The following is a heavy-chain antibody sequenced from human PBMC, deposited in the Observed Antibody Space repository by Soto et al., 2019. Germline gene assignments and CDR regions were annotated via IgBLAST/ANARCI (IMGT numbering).Heavy chain of an antibody. CDR1: GFTFSNYA. CDR2: ISGDGGST. V-gene: IGHV3-23*01. J-gene: IGHJ4*02. CDR3: EGVRPGDNGYTFFDY. D-gene: IGHD3-16*01. Sequence: PGGSLRLSCAASGFTFSNYAMSWVRQAPGKGLEWVSAISGDGGSTYYADSVKGRFTISRDNSKNTLFLQMDSLRPEDTDIYYCEGVRPGDNGYTFFDYWGQG.